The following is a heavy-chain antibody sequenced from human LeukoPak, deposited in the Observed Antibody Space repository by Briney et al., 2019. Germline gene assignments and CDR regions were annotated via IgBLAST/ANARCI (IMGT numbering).Heavy chain of an antibody. Sequence: PVASLRLSCAASGFTFRDYAMSWVRQAPGKGLEWVSTIDKSADWTYYADSVKGRFTVSRDNSKNTLYLQMSSLRAEDTAVYYCAKMSGWELENYFFHYWAREPWSPSPQ. V-gene: IGHV3-23*01. D-gene: IGHD1-26*01. CDR2: IDKSADWT. CDR3: AKMSGWELENYFFHY. CDR1: GFTFRDYA. J-gene: IGHJ4*02.